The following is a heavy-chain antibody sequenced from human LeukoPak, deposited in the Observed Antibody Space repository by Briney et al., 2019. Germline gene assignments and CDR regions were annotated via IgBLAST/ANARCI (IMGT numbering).Heavy chain of an antibody. Sequence: GGSLRLSCAASGFTFSSYSMNWVRQAPGKGLEWVSSISSSSSYIYYADSVKGRFTISRDNAKNSLYLQMNSPRAEDTAVYYCAKAEQWLGVGVAFDIWGQGTMVTVSS. CDR1: GFTFSSYS. V-gene: IGHV3-21*04. D-gene: IGHD6-19*01. J-gene: IGHJ3*02. CDR2: ISSSSSYI. CDR3: AKAEQWLGVGVAFDI.